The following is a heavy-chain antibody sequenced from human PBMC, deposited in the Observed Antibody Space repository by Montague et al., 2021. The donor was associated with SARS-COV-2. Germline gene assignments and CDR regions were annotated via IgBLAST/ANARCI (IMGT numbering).Heavy chain of an antibody. J-gene: IGHJ5*02. CDR1: GGSISSSNW. D-gene: IGHD3-3*01. CDR2: IYHSGST. Sequence: SETLSLTCAVSGGSISSSNWWSWVRQPPGKGLEWIGEIYHSGSTNYNPSLNSRVTISVDKSKNQFSLKLGSVTAADTAVYYCATSSYDFWSGYTQGDNWFDPWGQGTLVTVSS. V-gene: IGHV4-4*02. CDR3: ATSSYDFWSGYTQGDNWFDP.